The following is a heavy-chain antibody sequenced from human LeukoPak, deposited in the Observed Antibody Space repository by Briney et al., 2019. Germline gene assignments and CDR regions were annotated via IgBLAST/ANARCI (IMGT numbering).Heavy chain of an antibody. CDR3: ARVSGKFYDILTGYYSY. D-gene: IGHD3-9*01. CDR2: ISYDGSNK. J-gene: IGHJ4*02. V-gene: IGHV3-30-3*01. CDR1: GFTFSSYA. Sequence: GRSLRLSCAASGFTFSSYAMHWVRQAPGKGLEWVAVISYDGSNKYYADSVKGRFTISRDNSKNTLYLQMNSLRAEDTAVYYCARVSGKFYDILTGYYSYRGQGTLVTVSS.